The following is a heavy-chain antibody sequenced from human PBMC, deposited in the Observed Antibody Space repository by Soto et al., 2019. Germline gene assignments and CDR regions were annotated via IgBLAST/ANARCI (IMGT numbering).Heavy chain of an antibody. D-gene: IGHD6-13*01. Sequence: EVQLLESGGGLVKPGGSLRLSCAASGFTFSSCAMNWVRQAPGKGLEWVSSITSSSTDISYTGSVKGRFTISRDNAKNSVYLQMNSLRAEDTAIYFCARDFRGLPAAVGKWFFDLWGRGTLVIVSS. CDR2: ITSSSTDI. J-gene: IGHJ2*01. CDR1: GFTFSSCA. CDR3: ARDFRGLPAAVGKWFFDL. V-gene: IGHV3-21*01.